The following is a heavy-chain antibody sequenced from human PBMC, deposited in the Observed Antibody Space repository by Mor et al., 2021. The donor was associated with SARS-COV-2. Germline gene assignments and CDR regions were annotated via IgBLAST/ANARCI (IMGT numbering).Heavy chain of an antibody. J-gene: IGHJ4*02. CDR3: ASVERATFFDY. CDR1: YP. CDR2: ISASGDTT. D-gene: IGHD3-3*02. Sequence: YPMTWVRQAPGQGLEWVSTISASGDTTKSADSVKGRFTISRDNSKSTVYLQMNSLRAEDTAVYYCASVERATFFDYWGQGAL. V-gene: IGHV3-23*01.